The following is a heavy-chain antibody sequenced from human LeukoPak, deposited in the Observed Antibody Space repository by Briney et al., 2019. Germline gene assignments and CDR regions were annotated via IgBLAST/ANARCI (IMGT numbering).Heavy chain of an antibody. Sequence: GGSLRLSCAASGFTFGSYAMNWVRQAPGEGLEWVSAISGSGGSTYYADSVKGRFTISRDNSKNTLYLQMNSLRAEDTAVYYCARVRFLEWLPGDAFDIWGQGTMVTVSS. V-gene: IGHV3-23*01. CDR3: ARVRFLEWLPGDAFDI. CDR1: GFTFGSYA. CDR2: ISGSGGST. J-gene: IGHJ3*02. D-gene: IGHD3-3*01.